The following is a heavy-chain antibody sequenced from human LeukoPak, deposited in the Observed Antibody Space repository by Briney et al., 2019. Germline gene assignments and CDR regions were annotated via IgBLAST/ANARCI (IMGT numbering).Heavy chain of an antibody. CDR3: ARDHGTYYDILTGPSRPHYYGMDV. Sequence: PGGSLRLSCAASGFTFSSYSMNWVRQAPGKGLEWVSSISSSSSYIYYADSVKGRFTISRDNAKNSLYLQMNSLRAEDTAVYYCARDHGTYYDILTGPSRPHYYGMDVWGQGTTVTVSS. CDR2: ISSSSSYI. D-gene: IGHD3-9*01. CDR1: GFTFSSYS. J-gene: IGHJ6*02. V-gene: IGHV3-21*01.